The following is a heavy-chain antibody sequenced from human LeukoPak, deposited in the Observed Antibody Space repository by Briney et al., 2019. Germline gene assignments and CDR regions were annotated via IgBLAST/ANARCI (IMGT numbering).Heavy chain of an antibody. CDR2: IHPGDSDT. J-gene: IGHJ4*02. CDR1: ECSFTNYW. CDR3: ARGSNYAHFDY. V-gene: IGHV5-51*01. Sequence: GESLKISCKGSECSFTNYWIGWVRQMPGKGLEWMGIIHPGDSDTRYSPSFEGQVTISADKSISTAYLQWNGLKASDTAIYYCARGSNYAHFDYWGQGTLVTVSS. D-gene: IGHD5-18*01.